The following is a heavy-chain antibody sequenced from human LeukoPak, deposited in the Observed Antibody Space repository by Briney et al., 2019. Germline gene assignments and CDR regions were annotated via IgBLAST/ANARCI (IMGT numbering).Heavy chain of an antibody. D-gene: IGHD3-9*01. Sequence: ASVKVSCKASGYIFTSYFMHWVRQAPGQGLEWMGLINPSGGSTRYAQKFQGRVTMTRDTSTSTAYMELRSLRSDDTAVYYCARVALLRYFDWSWVHYYYYMDVWGKGTTVTVSS. CDR3: ARVALLRYFDWSWVHYYYYMDV. V-gene: IGHV1-46*01. CDR1: GYIFTSYF. J-gene: IGHJ6*03. CDR2: INPSGGST.